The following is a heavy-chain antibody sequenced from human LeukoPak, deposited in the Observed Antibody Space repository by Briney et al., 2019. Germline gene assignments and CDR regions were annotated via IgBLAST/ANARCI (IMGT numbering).Heavy chain of an antibody. V-gene: IGHV3-64*01. Sequence: GGSLSLSWAASGFTFSSSAMHWVRHAPGRGPGYVSASSSNRGSTYYANSVKDRCTISRDTSKNTLYLQMGSLRAEDMAVYYCARVGSGWSNDYWGQGTLVTVST. CDR1: GFTFSSSA. CDR2: SSSNRGST. CDR3: ARVGSGWSNDY. D-gene: IGHD6-19*01. J-gene: IGHJ4*02.